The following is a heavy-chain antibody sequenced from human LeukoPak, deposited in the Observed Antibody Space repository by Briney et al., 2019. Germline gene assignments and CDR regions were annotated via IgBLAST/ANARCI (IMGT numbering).Heavy chain of an antibody. Sequence: ASVKVSCKASGYTFSNYDINWVRQATGQGLEWMGWMNPNSGNTGYAQKFQGRATMTRNTSISTAYMELSSLTSEDTAVYYCVRGVVVVAAGLRSLKIWFDTWGQGTLVTVSP. CDR3: VRGVVVVAAGLRSLKIWFDT. CDR2: MNPNSGNT. J-gene: IGHJ5*02. D-gene: IGHD2-15*01. CDR1: GYTFSNYD. V-gene: IGHV1-8*01.